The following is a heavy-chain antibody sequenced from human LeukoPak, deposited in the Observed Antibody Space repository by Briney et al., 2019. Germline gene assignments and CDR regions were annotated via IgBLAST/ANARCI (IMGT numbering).Heavy chain of an antibody. V-gene: IGHV1-18*01. D-gene: IGHD6-13*01. CDR1: GYTFTSYG. CDR2: ISAYNGNT. J-gene: IGHJ5*02. Sequence: GASVKVSCKASGYTFTSYGISWVRQAPGQGLEWMGWISAYNGNTNYAQKLQGRVTMTTDTSTSTAYMELRSLRSDDTAVYYCARDATAYSSSWYVPWYDPGGQTTLVTVSS. CDR3: ARDATAYSSSWYVPWYDP.